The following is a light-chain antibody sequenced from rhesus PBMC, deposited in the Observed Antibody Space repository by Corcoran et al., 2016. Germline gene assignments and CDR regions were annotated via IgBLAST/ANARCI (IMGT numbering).Light chain of an antibody. CDR3: QHYYSTPFT. J-gene: IGKJ3*01. Sequence: DIQMTQSPSSLSASVGDRVTITCRASQGITNDLAWYRQKPGETPKILVNEASSLQSGIPSRFSGSGSGTNFTLTISSLQPEDFATYYSQHYYSTPFTFGPGTKLDIK. V-gene: IGKV1-25*01. CDR1: QGITND. CDR2: EAS.